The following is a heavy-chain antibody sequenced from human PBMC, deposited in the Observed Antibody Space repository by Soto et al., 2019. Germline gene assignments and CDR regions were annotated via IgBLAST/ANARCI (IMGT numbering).Heavy chain of an antibody. CDR2: ISYDGSNK. V-gene: IGHV3-30*18. J-gene: IGHJ4*02. CDR3: AKFPSAPSNFDY. CDR1: GFTFSSYG. Sequence: QVQLVESGGGVVQPGRSPRLSCAASGFTFSSYGMHWVRQAPGKGLEWVAVISYDGSNKYYADSVKGRFTISRDNSKNTLYLQMNSLRAEDTAVYYCAKFPSAPSNFDYWGQGTLVTVSS.